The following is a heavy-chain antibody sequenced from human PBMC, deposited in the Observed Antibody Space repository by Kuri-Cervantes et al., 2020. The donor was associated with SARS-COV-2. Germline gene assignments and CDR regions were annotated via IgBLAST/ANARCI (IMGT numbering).Heavy chain of an antibody. V-gene: IGHV1-2*04. CDR3: ARSTPLRRLVVISQGGAFDI. J-gene: IGHJ3*02. CDR2: INPNSGGT. Sequence: ASVKVSCKASGYTFTGYYMHWVRQAPGQGLEWMGWINPNSGGTNYAQKFQGWVTMTRDMSISTVYMELSRLRSDDTAVYYCARSTPLRRLVVISQGGAFDIWGQGTMVTVSS. D-gene: IGHD3-22*01. CDR1: GYTFTGYY.